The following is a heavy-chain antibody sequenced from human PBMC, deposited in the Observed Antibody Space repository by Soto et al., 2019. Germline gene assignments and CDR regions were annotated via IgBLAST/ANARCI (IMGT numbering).Heavy chain of an antibody. CDR3: ARATFGAVLHLEV. V-gene: IGHV4-30-2*01. D-gene: IGHD3-3*01. CDR2: IYPSGAS. CDR1: GASISTEGYT. Sequence: SETLSLTCAVSGASISTEGYTWSWIRQPPGKGLEWIGYIYPSGASNYNPSLRSRVTISLDASRNRFSLSVGSVTAADTAVYYCARATFGAVLHLEVWSQGPRSPSP. J-gene: IGHJ6*02.